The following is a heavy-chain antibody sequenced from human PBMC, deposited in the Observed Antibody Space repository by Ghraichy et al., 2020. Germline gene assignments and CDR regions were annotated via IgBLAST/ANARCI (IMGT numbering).Heavy chain of an antibody. D-gene: IGHD4/OR15-4a*01. CDR2: IYYSGST. J-gene: IGHJ4*02. CDR3: ARDRDDYAIDY. V-gene: IGHV4-31*03. CDR1: GGSISSGGYY. Sequence: SETLSLTCTVSGGSISSGGYYWSWIRQHPGKGLEWIGYIYYSGSTYYNPSLKSRVTISVDTSKNQFSLKLSSVTAADTAVYYCARDRDDYAIDYWGQGTLVTVSS.